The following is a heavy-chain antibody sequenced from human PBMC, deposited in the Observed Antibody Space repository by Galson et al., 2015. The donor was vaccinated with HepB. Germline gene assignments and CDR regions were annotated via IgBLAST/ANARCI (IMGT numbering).Heavy chain of an antibody. J-gene: IGHJ5*02. Sequence: SLRLSCAASGFTFSSYGMHWVRQAPGKGLEWVAVISYDGSNKYYADSVKGRFTISRDNSKNTLYLQMNSLRAEDTAVYYCAKDLSVPSEVHSILWANWFDPWGQGTLVTVSS. CDR1: GFTFSSYG. V-gene: IGHV3-30*18. CDR3: AKDLSVPSEVHSILWANWFDP. D-gene: IGHD2-21*01. CDR2: ISYDGSNK.